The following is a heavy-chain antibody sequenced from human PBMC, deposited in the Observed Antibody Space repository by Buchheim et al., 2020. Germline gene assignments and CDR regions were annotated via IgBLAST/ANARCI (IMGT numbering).Heavy chain of an antibody. CDR3: TTEPGITSGYYSDWVDP. CDR1: GFPFNNAW. D-gene: IGHD3-22*01. V-gene: IGHV3-15*01. J-gene: IGHJ5*02. Sequence: DVQLVDSGGGLVKPGGSLRLSCVASGFPFNNAWMSWVRQAPGKGLEWVGRIKSQSAGGTTDYAAAMKGRFAISRDDSKNTLYLQMNSLRTEDTAVYHCTTEPGITSGYYSDWVDPWGQGTL. CDR2: IKSQSAGGTT.